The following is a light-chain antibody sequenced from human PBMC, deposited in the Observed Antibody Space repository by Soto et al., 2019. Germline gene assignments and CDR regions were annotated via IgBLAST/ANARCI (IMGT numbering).Light chain of an antibody. CDR3: QQRET. J-gene: IGKJ1*01. Sequence: DIQMTQSPSSLSASLGDRVTITCRASQSISSYLNWYQQKPGKAPKLLIYAASSLQSGVPSRFSGSGSGTDFTLTISSLQPEDFATYYCQQRETFGQGTKVDTK. V-gene: IGKV1-39*01. CDR2: AAS. CDR1: QSISSY.